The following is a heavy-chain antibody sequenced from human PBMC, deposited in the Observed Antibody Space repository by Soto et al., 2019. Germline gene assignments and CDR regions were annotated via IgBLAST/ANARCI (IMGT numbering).Heavy chain of an antibody. CDR1: GYTFTSYG. Sequence: ASVKVSCKASGYTFTSYGISWVRQAPGQGLEWMGWISAYNGNTNYAQKLQGRVTMTTDTSTSTAYMELRSLRSDDTAVYYCARDDCTNGVCYLYFDYWGQGTLVIVSS. V-gene: IGHV1-18*04. D-gene: IGHD2-8*01. CDR2: ISAYNGNT. J-gene: IGHJ4*02. CDR3: ARDDCTNGVCYLYFDY.